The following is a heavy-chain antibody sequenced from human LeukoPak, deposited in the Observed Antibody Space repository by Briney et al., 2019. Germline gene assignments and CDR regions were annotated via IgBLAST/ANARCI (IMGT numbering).Heavy chain of an antibody. CDR1: GFTFNNYG. Sequence: PGGSLRLSCVAFGFTFNNYGIHWIRQAPGKGPEWVAFIRFDRSKKFYSDSVKGRFTISRDNSKNTLYLQMNSLRAEDSAVYFCAKDRPPQYDSGTYSDYWGQGTLVTVSS. J-gene: IGHJ4*02. D-gene: IGHD3-10*01. CDR3: AKDRPPQYDSGTYSDY. CDR2: IRFDRSKK. V-gene: IGHV3-30*02.